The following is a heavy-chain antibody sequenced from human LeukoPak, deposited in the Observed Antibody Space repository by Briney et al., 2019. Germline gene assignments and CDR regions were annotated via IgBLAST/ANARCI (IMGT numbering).Heavy chain of an antibody. Sequence: GGSLRLSCAASGFTFSSYGMHWVRQAPGKGLEWVAVIWYDGSNKYYADSVKGRFTISRDNSKNTLYLQMNSLRAEDTAVYYCARDLIGSWFGGTDYWGQGTLVTVS. CDR3: ARDLIGSWFGGTDY. CDR2: IWYDGSNK. CDR1: GFTFSSYG. V-gene: IGHV3-33*01. D-gene: IGHD3-10*01. J-gene: IGHJ4*02.